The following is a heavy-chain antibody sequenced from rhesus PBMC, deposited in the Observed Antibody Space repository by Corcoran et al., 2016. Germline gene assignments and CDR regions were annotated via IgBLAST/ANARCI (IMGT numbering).Heavy chain of an antibody. J-gene: IGHJ2*01. D-gene: IGHD6-31*01. CDR3: AKAAAGYWYFDL. CDR1: GYTFTDHY. CDR2: GDPGDGKA. Sequence: EVQLVQSGAEVKKPGASVKIYCKASGYTFTDHYLKWVRQAPGKGLEWMGRGDPGDGKADYAQNFQERGTITADMSTDTAYMELSSLRSEDTAVYYCAKAAAGYWYFDLWGPGTPITISS. V-gene: IGHV1-111*02.